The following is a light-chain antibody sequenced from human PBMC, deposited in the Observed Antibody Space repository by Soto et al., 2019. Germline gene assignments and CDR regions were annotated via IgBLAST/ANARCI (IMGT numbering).Light chain of an antibody. Sequence: EIVLTQSPGTLSLSPGERATLSCRASQSVSSSCLAWYQQKPGQAPRLLIYGTSSRATGIPDRFSGSGSGTDFTLTISRVEPEDFAVYYCQQCGSSPRTFGQGTKVEFK. J-gene: IGKJ1*01. CDR3: QQCGSSPRT. CDR1: QSVSSSC. V-gene: IGKV3-20*01. CDR2: GTS.